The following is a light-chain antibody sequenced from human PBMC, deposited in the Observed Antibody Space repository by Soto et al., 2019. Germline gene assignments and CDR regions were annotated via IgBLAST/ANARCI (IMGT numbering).Light chain of an antibody. CDR1: QTISSW. CDR3: RQPPYT. Sequence: DIQMTQSPSTLSGSVGDRVTITCRASQTISSWLAWYQQKPGKAPKLLIYKASTLKSGVPSRFSGSGSGTEFTLTISSLQPDDFATYYCRQPPYTFGPRTKVNIK. V-gene: IGKV1-5*03. J-gene: IGKJ3*01. CDR2: KAS.